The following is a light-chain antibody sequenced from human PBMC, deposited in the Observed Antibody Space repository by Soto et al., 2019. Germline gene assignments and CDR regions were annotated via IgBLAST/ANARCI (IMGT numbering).Light chain of an antibody. CDR3: QQYGSSPSIT. CDR1: QSVSSSY. J-gene: IGKJ5*01. V-gene: IGKV3-20*01. Sequence: IVMTQSPFTLSVSPGERATLSCRASQSVSSSYLAWYQQRLGQAPRLLIYGASSRATGIPDRFSGSGSGTDFTLTISRLEPEDFAVYYCQQYGSSPSITLGQGTRLEIK. CDR2: GAS.